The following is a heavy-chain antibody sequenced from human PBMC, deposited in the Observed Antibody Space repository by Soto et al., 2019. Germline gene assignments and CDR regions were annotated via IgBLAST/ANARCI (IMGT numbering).Heavy chain of an antibody. Sequence: GGSLRLSCAASGFTFSSYSMNWVRQAPWKGLEWISYISSSSSAIYYADTVRGRFTGSRDNAKNSLYLQMNSLRVEDAAVYYCVRQNWDSYFSYFDSWXQGTLVTVSS. CDR1: GFTFSSYS. CDR3: VRQNWDSYFSYFDS. D-gene: IGHD2-21*01. V-gene: IGHV3-48*01. J-gene: IGHJ4*02. CDR2: ISSSSSAI.